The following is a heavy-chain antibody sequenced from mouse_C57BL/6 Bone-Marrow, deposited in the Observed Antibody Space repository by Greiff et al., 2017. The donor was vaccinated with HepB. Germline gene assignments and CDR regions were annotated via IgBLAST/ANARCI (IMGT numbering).Heavy chain of an antibody. D-gene: IGHD1-1*01. CDR2: IDPSDSET. V-gene: IGHV1-52*01. J-gene: IGHJ1*03. CDR1: GYTFTSYW. CDR3: ARGATVEYFDV. Sequence: VQLQQPGAELVRPGSSVKLSCKASGYTFTSYWMHWVKQRPIQGLEWIGNIDPSDSETHYNQKFKDKATLTVDKSSSTAYMQLSSLTSEDSAVYYCARGATVEYFDVWGTGTTVTVSS.